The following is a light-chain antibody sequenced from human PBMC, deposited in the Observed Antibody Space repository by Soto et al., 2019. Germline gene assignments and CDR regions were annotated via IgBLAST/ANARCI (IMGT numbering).Light chain of an antibody. CDR3: QQYNSYLYT. J-gene: IGKJ2*01. CDR2: DAS. V-gene: IGKV1-5*01. Sequence: EIQMTQSPSTLSASVGDRVTITCRASQSISSWLAWYQQKPGKAPKLLIYDASSLESGVPSRFSGSGSGTEFTLTLSSLQSDDFANYYCQQYNSYLYTFGQGTKLEIK. CDR1: QSISSW.